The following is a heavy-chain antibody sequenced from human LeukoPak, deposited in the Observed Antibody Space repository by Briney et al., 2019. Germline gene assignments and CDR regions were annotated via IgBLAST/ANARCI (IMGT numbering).Heavy chain of an antibody. V-gene: IGHV3-23*01. CDR3: AKDNPDYYDSSGYHL. D-gene: IGHD3-22*01. CDR1: GFTFSSYA. J-gene: IGHJ6*02. CDR2: ISGSGGST. Sequence: GGSLRLSCAASGFTFSSYAMSWVRQAPGKGLEWVSAISGSGGSTYYADSVKGRFTISKDNSKNALYLQMNSLRAEDTAVYYCAKDNPDYYDSSGYHLWGQGTTVTVSS.